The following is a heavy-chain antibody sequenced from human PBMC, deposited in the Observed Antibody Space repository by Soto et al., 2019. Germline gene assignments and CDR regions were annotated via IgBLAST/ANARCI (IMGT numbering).Heavy chain of an antibody. J-gene: IGHJ4*02. D-gene: IGHD2-2*01. CDR3: ARESCSSTSCYDD. CDR2: IYYSGNT. CDR1: GGSISSGDYY. Sequence: QVQLQESGPGLVKPSQTLSLTCTVSGGSISSGDYYWSWIRQPPGKGLEWIGYIYYSGNTYYNPSLKSRVTISVDTSKNQFSLKLSSVTAADTAVYYCARESCSSTSCYDDWGQGTLVTVSS. V-gene: IGHV4-30-4*01.